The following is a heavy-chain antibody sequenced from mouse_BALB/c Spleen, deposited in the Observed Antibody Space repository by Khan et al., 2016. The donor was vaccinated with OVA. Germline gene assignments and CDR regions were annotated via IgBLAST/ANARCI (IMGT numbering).Heavy chain of an antibody. CDR2: VSTGGSYT. J-gene: IGHJ3*01. V-gene: IGHV5-6*01. D-gene: IGHD1-1*01. CDR3: ARHAEYYDSGGFAY. CDR1: GFTFSTYG. Sequence: EVELVESGGDLVKPGGSLKLSCAASGFTFSTYGMSWVRQTPDKRLEWVATVSTGGSYTYYPDSVKGRFTISRDNAKNTLYLQMSSLKSEDTAMFYGARHAEYYDSGGFAYWGQGTLVTVSA.